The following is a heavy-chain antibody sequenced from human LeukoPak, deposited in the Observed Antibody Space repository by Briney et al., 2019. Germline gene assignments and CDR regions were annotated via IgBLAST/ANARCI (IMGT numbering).Heavy chain of an antibody. J-gene: IGHJ4*02. CDR1: GFTFSDYS. CDR3: ARGAYSSGWAYFDH. V-gene: IGHV3-48*04. CDR2: ISFSVNTK. Sequence: GGSLRLSCATSGFTFSDYSMNWVRQAPGKGLEWVSYISFSVNTKYYGDSVKGRFTISRDNAKNSLYLHMDSLRAEDTAVYYCARGAYSSGWAYFDHWGQGTLVTVSS. D-gene: IGHD6-19*01.